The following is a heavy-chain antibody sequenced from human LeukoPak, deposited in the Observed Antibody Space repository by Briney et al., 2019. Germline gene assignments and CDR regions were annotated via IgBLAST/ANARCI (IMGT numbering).Heavy chain of an antibody. J-gene: IGHJ4*02. CDR1: GGSISSYY. V-gene: IGHV4-59*01. D-gene: IGHD3-3*01. CDR3: AGPGGSYDSIAIAY. CDR2: IYYSGST. Sequence: SETLSLTCTVSGGSISSYYWSWIRQPPGKGLEWVGYIYYSGSTNYNPSLKSRVTISVDTSNNQFSLKLRSVTAADTAVYYCAGPGGSYDSIAIAYGGQRPLATVSA.